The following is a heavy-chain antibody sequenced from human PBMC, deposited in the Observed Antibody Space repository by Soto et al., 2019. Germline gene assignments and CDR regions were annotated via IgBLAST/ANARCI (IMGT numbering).Heavy chain of an antibody. CDR2: IYHSGGA. CDR1: GDSITSGGYY. V-gene: IGHV4-31*03. D-gene: IGHD3-10*01. J-gene: IGHJ6*02. CDR3: ARDYYRAGSQYYYYGMEV. Sequence: TLSLTCTVSGDSITSGGYYWSWLRQPPGKGLEWIGYIYHSGGASYNPSLRGRAVISIDTSKNQFSLRLNAVTAADTATYYCARDYYRAGSQYYYYGMEVWGQGTTVTVSS.